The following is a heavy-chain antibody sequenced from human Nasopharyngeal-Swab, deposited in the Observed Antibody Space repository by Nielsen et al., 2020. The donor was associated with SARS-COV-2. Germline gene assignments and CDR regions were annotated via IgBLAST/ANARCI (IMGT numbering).Heavy chain of an antibody. V-gene: IGHV3-53*01. CDR2: IYSGGST. J-gene: IGHJ6*02. Sequence: GGSLRLSCAASGFTVSSNYMSWVRQAPGKGLEWVSVIYSGGSTYYADSVKGRFTISRDNSKNTLYLQMNSLRAGDTAVYYCARDRGGVYYYYGMDVWGQGTTVTVSS. CDR1: GFTVSSNY. D-gene: IGHD3-10*01. CDR3: ARDRGGVYYYYGMDV.